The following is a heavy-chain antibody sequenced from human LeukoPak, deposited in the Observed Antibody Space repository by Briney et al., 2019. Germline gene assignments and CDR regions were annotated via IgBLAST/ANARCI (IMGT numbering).Heavy chain of an antibody. CDR1: GYPISSGYY. CDR3: ARVRYFDSSGHYYDFDY. CDR2: IYHSGNT. Sequence: PSETLSLTCTVSGYPISSGYYWGWIRQPPGKGLEWIGNIYHSGNTYYNPSLKSRVTISVDTSKNQISLKLTSVTAADTAVYYCARVRYFDSSGHYYDFDYWGQGTLATVSS. J-gene: IGHJ4*02. D-gene: IGHD3-22*01. V-gene: IGHV4-38-2*02.